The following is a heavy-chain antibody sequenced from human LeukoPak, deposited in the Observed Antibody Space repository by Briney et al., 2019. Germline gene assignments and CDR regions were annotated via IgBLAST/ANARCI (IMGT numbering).Heavy chain of an antibody. Sequence: PGGSLRLSCAASGFTFSSYAMSWVRQTPGKGLEWVSAISGSGGSTYYADSVKGRFTISRDNSKNTLYLQMNSLRAEDTAVYYCAKSYSSSWYYFDYWGQGTLVTVSS. CDR2: ISGSGGST. CDR3: AKSYSSSWYYFDY. J-gene: IGHJ4*02. CDR1: GFTFSSYA. V-gene: IGHV3-23*01. D-gene: IGHD6-13*01.